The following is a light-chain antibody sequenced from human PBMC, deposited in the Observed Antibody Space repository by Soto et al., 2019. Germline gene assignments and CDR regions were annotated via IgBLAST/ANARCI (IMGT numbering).Light chain of an antibody. CDR2: GAS. CDR3: QQYDSSPLT. CDR1: QSVSSSY. Sequence: EIVLTQSPGTLSLSPGERATLSCRASQSVSSSYLAWYQQKPGQAPRLLIYGASSRATGIPDRFSGSGSGTDITLTISSLEPEDFAVYYCQQYDSSPLTFGGGTKVEIK. J-gene: IGKJ4*01. V-gene: IGKV3-20*01.